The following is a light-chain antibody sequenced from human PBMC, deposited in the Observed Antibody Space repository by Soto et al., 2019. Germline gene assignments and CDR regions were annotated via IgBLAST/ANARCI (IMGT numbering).Light chain of an antibody. Sequence: ESVWTQSPGTLSLSPGERASLSFMAIQRISSTFLAWYQQKPGQAPRLLIYGASSRATGIPDRFSGSGSGTDFTLTISRLEAEDFAMYYCQQCGGSPTFGQGTKVDIK. J-gene: IGKJ1*01. V-gene: IGKV3-20*01. CDR3: QQCGGSPT. CDR2: GAS. CDR1: QRISSTF.